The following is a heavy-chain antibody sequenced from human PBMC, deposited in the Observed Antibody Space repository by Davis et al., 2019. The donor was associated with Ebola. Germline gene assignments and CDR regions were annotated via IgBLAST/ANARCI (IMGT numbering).Heavy chain of an antibody. CDR1: GFTFSSYA. D-gene: IGHD3-3*01. CDR2: ISGSGGST. J-gene: IGHJ6*02. V-gene: IGHV3-23*01. CDR3: AKYLAYTIFGVVQYYYYGMDV. Sequence: GGSLRLSCAASGFTFSSYAMSWVRQAPGKGLEWVSAISGSGGSTYYADSVKGRFTISRDNSKNTLYLQMNSLRAEDTAVYYCAKYLAYTIFGVVQYYYYGMDVWGQGTTVTVSS.